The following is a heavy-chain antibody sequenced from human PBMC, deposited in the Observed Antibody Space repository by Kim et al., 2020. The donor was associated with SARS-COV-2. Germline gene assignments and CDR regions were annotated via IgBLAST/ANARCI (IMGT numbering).Heavy chain of an antibody. V-gene: IGHV3-30*04. D-gene: IGHD3-22*01. CDR3: ARDYYDSSGYSVGFDY. CDR2: ISYDGSNK. CDR1: GFTFSSYA. Sequence: GGSLRLSCAASGFTFSSYAMHWVRQAPGKGLEWVAVISYDGSNKYYADSVKGRFTISRDNSKNTLYLQMNSLTAEDTAVYYCARDYYDSSGYSVGFDYWG. J-gene: IGHJ4*01.